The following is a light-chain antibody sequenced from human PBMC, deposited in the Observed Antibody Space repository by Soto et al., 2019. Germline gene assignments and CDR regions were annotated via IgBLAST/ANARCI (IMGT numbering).Light chain of an antibody. CDR2: GAS. Sequence: DMGWTQSPGILSLSPGERATLSCRASQSVSSSYLAGYQQKPRQTPRRLIYGASSRATRIPDRFSGSGSGTEFTLTISRLEPEDFAVYYCQRYGSSPSWTFGQGTKVEIK. V-gene: IGKV3-20*01. CDR3: QRYGSSPSWT. CDR1: QSVSSSY. J-gene: IGKJ1*01.